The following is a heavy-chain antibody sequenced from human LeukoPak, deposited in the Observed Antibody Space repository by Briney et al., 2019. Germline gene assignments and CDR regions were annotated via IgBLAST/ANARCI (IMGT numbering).Heavy chain of an antibody. CDR2: IDAYNGST. CDR1: GYTFTGYG. V-gene: IGHV1-18*01. CDR3: ARSPWIQLWYRSRLRYFDS. D-gene: IGHD5-18*01. Sequence: ASVKVSCKASGYTFTGYGMSWVRQAPGQGLEWMGWIDAYNGSTDYAQKLQGRVTMTTDTSTSTAYMELRSPRSDDSAVYYRARSPWIQLWYRSRLRYFDSWGQGTLVTVSS. J-gene: IGHJ4*02.